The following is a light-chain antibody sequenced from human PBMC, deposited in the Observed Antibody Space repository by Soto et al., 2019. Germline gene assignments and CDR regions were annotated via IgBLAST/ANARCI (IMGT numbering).Light chain of an antibody. CDR3: AAWDDSLNGRYV. CDR1: RSNIGANS. J-gene: IGLJ1*01. CDR2: SNN. V-gene: IGLV1-44*01. Sequence: QSVLTQPPSASGNPGQRVTISCSGDRSNIGANSVNWYQQLPGTAPTLLIYSNNQRHSGVPDRFSVSKSGTSASLAISGLQSEDEADYYCAAWDDSLNGRYVFGTGTKLTVL.